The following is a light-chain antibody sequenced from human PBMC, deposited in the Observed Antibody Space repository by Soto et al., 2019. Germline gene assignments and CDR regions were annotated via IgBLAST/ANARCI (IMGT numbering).Light chain of an antibody. J-gene: IGLJ1*01. CDR1: GSDVGGYNF. CDR2: EVR. V-gene: IGLV2-14*01. CDR3: SSYSTRGTLGL. Sequence: QSVLTQPASVSGSPGQSITISCTGTGSDVGGYNFVSWYQQHPGKAPTLILYEVRNRPSGVSSRFSGSKSGKTASLTISRLQADDEGDYFCSSYSTRGTLGLFGTGTKVTVL.